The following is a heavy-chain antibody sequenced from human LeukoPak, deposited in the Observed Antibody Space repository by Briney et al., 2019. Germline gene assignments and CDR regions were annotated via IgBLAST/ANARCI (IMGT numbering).Heavy chain of an antibody. D-gene: IGHD1-26*01. CDR3: ARDQVGLDYYYGIDV. V-gene: IGHV4-4*07. CDR2: IYTSGST. J-gene: IGHJ6*02. CDR1: GGSISSYY. Sequence: SETLSLTCTASGGSISSYYWSWIRQPAGKGLEWIGRIYTSGSTNYNPSLKSRVTMSVDTSKNQFSLKLSSVTAADTAVYYCARDQVGLDYYYGIDVWGQGTTVTVSS.